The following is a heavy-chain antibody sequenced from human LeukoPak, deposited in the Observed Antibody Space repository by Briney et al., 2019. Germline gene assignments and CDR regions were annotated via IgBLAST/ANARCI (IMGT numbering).Heavy chain of an antibody. CDR2: IRSKPYGGTT. V-gene: IGHV3-49*03. CDR1: GFAFGDHA. D-gene: IGHD6-13*01. CDR3: TRDVSSSWYEGADY. Sequence: GGSLRLSCTASGFAFGDHAMGWFPQAPGKGLEWVGFIRSKPYGGTTEYAASVKGRFTISRDDSKSIAYLQMNSLKTEDTAVYYCTRDVSSSWYEGADYWGQGTLVTVSS. J-gene: IGHJ4*02.